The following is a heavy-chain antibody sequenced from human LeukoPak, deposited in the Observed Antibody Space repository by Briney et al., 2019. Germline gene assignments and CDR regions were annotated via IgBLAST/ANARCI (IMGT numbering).Heavy chain of an antibody. V-gene: IGHV3-30*04. J-gene: IGHJ6*02. CDR2: ISYDGSNK. Sequence: PGGSLRLSCAASGFTISSYAMHWVRQAPGKGLEWVAVISYDGSNKYYADSVKGRFTISRDNSKNTLYLQMNSLRAEDTAVYYCARSMVRGVTNYYYYGMDVWGQGTTVTVSS. CDR3: ARSMVRGVTNYYYYGMDV. CDR1: GFTISSYA. D-gene: IGHD3-10*01.